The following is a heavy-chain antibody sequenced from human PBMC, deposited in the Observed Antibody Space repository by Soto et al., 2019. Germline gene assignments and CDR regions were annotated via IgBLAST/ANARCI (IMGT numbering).Heavy chain of an antibody. Sequence: GGSLRLSCSASGFTFSSYWMTWVRQAPGKGLEWVASIKYDGSDKYYVDSVRGRLTISRDNAKNSLYLQLNSPGAEDTAVYYCARVNCGSPGCQGRDWFDPWGQGTLVTVS. CDR1: GFTFSSYW. CDR3: ARVNCGSPGCQGRDWFDP. V-gene: IGHV3-7*01. J-gene: IGHJ5*02. CDR2: IKYDGSDK. D-gene: IGHD2-2*01.